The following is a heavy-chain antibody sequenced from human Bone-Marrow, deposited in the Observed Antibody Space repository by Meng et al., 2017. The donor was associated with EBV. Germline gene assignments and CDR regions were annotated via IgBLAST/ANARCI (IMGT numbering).Heavy chain of an antibody. J-gene: IGHJ4*02. D-gene: IGHD3-10*01. CDR3: ARGGMSHYYGSASHDY. CDR1: DWSFRDYY. V-gene: IGHV4-34*10. Sequence: HEELQAPGPGLVKPSEHLSNTSAVYDWSFRDYYWGWIRQPPAKGLEWIGEINHSGGTNYSPSLESRVTISVDTSKNQLSLKLISVTAADTAVYYCARGGMSHYYGSASHDYWGQGTLVTVSS. CDR2: INHSGGT.